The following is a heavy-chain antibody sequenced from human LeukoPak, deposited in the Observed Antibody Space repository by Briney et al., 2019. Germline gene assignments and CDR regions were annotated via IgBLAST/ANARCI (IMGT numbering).Heavy chain of an antibody. J-gene: IGHJ4*02. D-gene: IGHD3-9*01. CDR3: ARDSDLTYYDILTGYLGTFDY. CDR2: ISYDGSNK. CDR1: GFTFSSYS. Sequence: PGGSLRLSCAASGFTFSSYSMNWVRQAPGKGLEWVAVISYDGSNKYYADSVKGRFTISRDNSKNTLYLQMNSLRAEDTAVYYCARDSDLTYYDILTGYLGTFDYWGQGTLVTVSS. V-gene: IGHV3-30*03.